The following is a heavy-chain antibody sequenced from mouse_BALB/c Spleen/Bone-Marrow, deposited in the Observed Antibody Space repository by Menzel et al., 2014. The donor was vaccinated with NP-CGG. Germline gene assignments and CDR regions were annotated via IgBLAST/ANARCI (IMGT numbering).Heavy chain of an antibody. J-gene: IGHJ4*01. CDR2: IWRGGST. D-gene: IGHD3-1*01. Sequence: VQGVESGPGLVQPSQSLSITCTVSGFSLTSYGVHWVSQSPGKGLEWLGVIWRGGSTDYNEAFMSRLSITKDNSKSQVFFKMNSRQADDAAIYDCAKNWGYGYAMDYWGQGTSVTVSS. CDR1: GFSLTSYG. V-gene: IGHV2-5*01. CDR3: AKNWGYGYAMDY.